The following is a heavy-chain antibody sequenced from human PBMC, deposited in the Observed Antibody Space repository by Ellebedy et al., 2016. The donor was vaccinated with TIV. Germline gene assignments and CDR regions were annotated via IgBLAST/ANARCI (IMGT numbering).Heavy chain of an antibody. Sequence: SETLSLTCTVSGGSITSYYWSWIRQPPGKALNWIGSIYYSGRTNYTPSLKSRVTILVDTSKNQFALRLSAVTAADPAVYDCARDLGYCTNGVCYNWFDPWGQGTLVTVSS. D-gene: IGHD2-8*01. CDR2: IYYSGRT. CDR3: ARDLGYCTNGVCYNWFDP. J-gene: IGHJ5*02. CDR1: GGSITSYY. V-gene: IGHV4-59*01.